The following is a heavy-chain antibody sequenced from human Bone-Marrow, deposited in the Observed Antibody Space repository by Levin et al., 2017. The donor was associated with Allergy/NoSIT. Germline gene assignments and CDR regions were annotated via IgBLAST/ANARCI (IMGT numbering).Heavy chain of an antibody. CDR3: ARDRIAVAANWFDS. CDR1: GGSISSYF. D-gene: IGHD6-19*01. V-gene: IGHV4-59*01. CDR2: ADSTGST. Sequence: SETLSLTCNVSGGSISSYFWSWIRQAPGKGLEWIGYADSTGSTKYNPSLKSRITISVDTSKKQFSLKLTSVSGADTAVYYCARDRIAVAANWFDSWGQGTLVTVSS. J-gene: IGHJ5*01.